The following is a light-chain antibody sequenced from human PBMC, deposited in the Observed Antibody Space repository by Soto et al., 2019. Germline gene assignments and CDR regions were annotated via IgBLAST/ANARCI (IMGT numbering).Light chain of an antibody. CDR2: GAS. V-gene: IGKV3-20*01. J-gene: IGKJ4*01. Sequence: EIVLTQSPDTLSLSPVERATLSCSASQSVTYDQLAWYRQTPGQAPRLLIYGASSRAAGIPDRFSGSGSGTDFTHTISRLEPEDFAVYYCQQFSSYPLTFGGGTKVDIK. CDR3: QQFSSYPLT. CDR1: QSVTYDQ.